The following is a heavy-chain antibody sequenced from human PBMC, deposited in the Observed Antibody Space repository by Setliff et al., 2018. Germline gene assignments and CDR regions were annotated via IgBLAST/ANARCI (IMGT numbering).Heavy chain of an antibody. CDR2: ISGASSTI. D-gene: IGHD6-19*01. V-gene: IGHV3-48*01. J-gene: IGHJ4*02. CDR3: ARARSNGWEEPDY. Sequence: GGSLRLSCIVSGLTFRNFGMTWVRQAPGKGLEWLSKISGASSTIYYADSVKGRFTISRDNAQNSLYLQMNNLTAEDTAVYFCARARSNGWEEPDYWGQGTLVTAPQ. CDR1: GLTFRNFG.